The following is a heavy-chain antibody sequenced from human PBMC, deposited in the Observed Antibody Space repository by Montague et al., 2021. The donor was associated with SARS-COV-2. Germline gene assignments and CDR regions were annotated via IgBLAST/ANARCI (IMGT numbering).Heavy chain of an antibody. CDR2: INYGEAT. J-gene: IGHJ4*02. D-gene: IGHD6-19*01. V-gene: IGHV4-39*01. Sequence: SETLSLTCTVPGGSISSSSYYWAWIRQPPGKGLEWIGSINYGEATYYNPSLKSRLTISVDTSKNQFSLKLNSVTAADAAVYYCVKHVKGGASGWYQHFDSWGQGTLVTVSS. CDR3: VKHVKGGASGWYQHFDS. CDR1: GGSISSSSYY.